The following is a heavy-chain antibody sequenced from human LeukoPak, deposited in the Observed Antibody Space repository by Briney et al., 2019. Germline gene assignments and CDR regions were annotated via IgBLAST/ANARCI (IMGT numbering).Heavy chain of an antibody. J-gene: IGHJ4*02. D-gene: IGHD6-13*01. CDR2: INPNSGGT. CDR3: ARAYLSARVSLY. Sequence: ASVKVSCKASGYTFTGYYTHWVRQAPGQGFEWMGWINPNSGGTNYAQKFQGRVTMTRDTSISTAYMELSRLRSDDTAVYYCARAYLSARVSLYWGQGTLVTVSS. V-gene: IGHV1-2*02. CDR1: GYTFTGYY.